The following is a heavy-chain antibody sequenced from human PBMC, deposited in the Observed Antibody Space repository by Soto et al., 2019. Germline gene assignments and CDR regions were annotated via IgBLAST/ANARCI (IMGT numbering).Heavy chain of an antibody. J-gene: IGHJ6*02. CDR1: GCSINIDHYH. CDR3: AREDDGGDRDYYGLDV. V-gene: IGHV4-30-4*02. CDR2: IHYTGSI. Sequence: SDPLSLTCTLSGCSINIDHYHWTWNQQTPGKGLEWIWYIHYTGSISYNPSLQSRLTISVDTSKNQFSLKLTSVTAADTAVYFCAREDDGGDRDYYGLDVWGQGTTVS. D-gene: IGHD2-21*02.